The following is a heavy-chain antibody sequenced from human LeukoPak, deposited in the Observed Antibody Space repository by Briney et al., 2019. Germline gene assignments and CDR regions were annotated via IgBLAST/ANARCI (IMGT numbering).Heavy chain of an antibody. D-gene: IGHD6-19*01. J-gene: IGHJ4*02. Sequence: ASVKXSCKASGGTFSSYAISWVRQAPGQGLEWMGGIIPIFGTANYAQKFQGRVTITADKSTSTAYMELSSLRSEDTAVYYCARSYSSGWYGGEDYWGQGTLVTVSS. V-gene: IGHV1-69*06. CDR1: GGTFSSYA. CDR2: IIPIFGTA. CDR3: ARSYSSGWYGGEDY.